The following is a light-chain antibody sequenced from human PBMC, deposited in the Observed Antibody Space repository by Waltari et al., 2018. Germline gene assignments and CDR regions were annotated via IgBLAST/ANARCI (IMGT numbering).Light chain of an antibody. CDR2: WAA. CDR1: QSILYYSNEKNY. J-gene: IGKJ1*01. CDR3: QQYYSRRT. V-gene: IGKV4-1*01. Sequence: IVMTQSPDSLTVSLGERATISCKSSQSILYYSNEKNYLAWYQQKPGLPPKLLIYWAATRESGVPGGFNASGAGNDFSLTIDGLQAEDVAVYYGQQYYSRRTFGQGTKVAIK.